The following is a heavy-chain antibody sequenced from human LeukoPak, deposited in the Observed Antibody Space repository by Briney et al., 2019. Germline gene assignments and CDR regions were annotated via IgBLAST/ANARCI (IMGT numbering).Heavy chain of an antibody. CDR3: ARVPIPEVLWFGEEQGGYYYYYMDV. CDR2: ISAYNGKT. V-gene: IGHV1-18*01. CDR1: GYTFTSYD. D-gene: IGHD3-10*01. Sequence: ASVKVSCTASGYTFTSYDINWVRQATGQGLEWMGWISAYNGKTNHAQKLQGRVTMTTDTSTSTAYMELRSLRSDDTAMYYCARVPIPEVLWFGEEQGGYYYYYMDVWGKGTTVTISS. J-gene: IGHJ6*03.